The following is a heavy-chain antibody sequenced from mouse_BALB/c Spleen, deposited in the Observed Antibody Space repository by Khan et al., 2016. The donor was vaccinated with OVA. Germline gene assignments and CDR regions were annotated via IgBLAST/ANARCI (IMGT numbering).Heavy chain of an antibody. D-gene: IGHD4-1*01. CDR2: IWSGGSA. J-gene: IGHJ4*01. Sequence: VQLQESGPGLVQPSQSLSITCTVSGFSLTNYAVHWVRQSPGKGLEWLGVIWSGGSADYNAAFISRLSITKDNSKSQVFFEMNSLQPNDTAIYYCARRGGLGRWYAMDYWGQGTSVTVSS. CDR1: GFSLTNYA. V-gene: IGHV2-2*02. CDR3: ARRGGLGRWYAMDY.